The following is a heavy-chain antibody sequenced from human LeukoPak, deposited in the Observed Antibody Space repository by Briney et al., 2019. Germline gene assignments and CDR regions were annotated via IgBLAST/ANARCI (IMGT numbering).Heavy chain of an antibody. V-gene: IGHV1-18*01. J-gene: IGHJ5*02. CDR1: GYTFTSYG. CDR2: ISAYNGNT. CDR3: AVWRECSGGSCRYRFDP. Sequence: ASVKVSCKASGYTFTSYGISWVRQAPGQGLEWMGWISAYNGNTNYAQKLQGRVTMTTDTPTSTAYMELRSLRSDDTAVYYCAVWRECSGGSCRYRFDPWGQGTLVTVSS. D-gene: IGHD2-15*01.